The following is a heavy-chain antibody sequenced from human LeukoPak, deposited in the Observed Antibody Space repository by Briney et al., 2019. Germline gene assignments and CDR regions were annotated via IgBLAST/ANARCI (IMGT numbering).Heavy chain of an antibody. D-gene: IGHD1-26*01. Sequence: SETLSLTCTISGASIDSYYWSWIRQPPGKGLEWIGYIYYSGSTNYNPSLKSRVTISVDTSKNQFSLKLSSVTAADTAVYYCASESGTGDFDYWGQGTLVTVSS. J-gene: IGHJ4*02. V-gene: IGHV4-59*01. CDR3: ASESGTGDFDY. CDR2: IYYSGST. CDR1: GASIDSYY.